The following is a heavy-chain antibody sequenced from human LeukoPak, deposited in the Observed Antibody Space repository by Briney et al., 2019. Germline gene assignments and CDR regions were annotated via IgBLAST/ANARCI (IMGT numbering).Heavy chain of an antibody. Sequence: PGGSLRLSCAASGFTFITFSINWVRQAPGKGLEWVSYISSSSRTIYYADSVKGRFTISRDNAKNSLYLQMNSLRAEDTAVYYCAKDNSGSYHLDYLGQGTLVTVSS. J-gene: IGHJ4*02. CDR1: GFTFITFS. D-gene: IGHD1-26*01. CDR2: ISSSSRTI. CDR3: AKDNSGSYHLDY. V-gene: IGHV3-48*01.